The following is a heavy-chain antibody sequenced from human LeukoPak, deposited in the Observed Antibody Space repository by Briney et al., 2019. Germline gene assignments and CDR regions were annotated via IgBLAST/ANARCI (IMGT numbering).Heavy chain of an antibody. D-gene: IGHD3/OR15-3a*01. CDR2: ISDNGGST. CDR1: GFTFADYA. Sequence: SGGSLRLSCAASGFTFADYAMSWVRRAPGKGLEWVSSISDNGGSTYSADSVKGRFTISRDNSKNTLYLQMNSLRAEDAAVYYCAREFGLITSHWGQGTLVTVSS. V-gene: IGHV3-23*01. J-gene: IGHJ1*01. CDR3: AREFGLITSH.